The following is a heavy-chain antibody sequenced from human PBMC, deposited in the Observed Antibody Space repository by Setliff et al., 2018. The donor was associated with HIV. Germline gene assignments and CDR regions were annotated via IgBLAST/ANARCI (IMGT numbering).Heavy chain of an antibody. CDR2: INPNSGGT. V-gene: IGHV1-2*02. Sequence: GASVKVSCKASGYTFTGYYMHWVRQAPVQGLEWMGWINPNSGGTNYAQKFQGRVTMTRDTSISTAYMELSRLRAGDTAVYYCTRELNGHTSSHYYFGLDVWGQGTTVTVSS. D-gene: IGHD6-6*01. CDR3: TRELNGHTSSHYYFGLDV. CDR1: GYTFTGYY. J-gene: IGHJ6*02.